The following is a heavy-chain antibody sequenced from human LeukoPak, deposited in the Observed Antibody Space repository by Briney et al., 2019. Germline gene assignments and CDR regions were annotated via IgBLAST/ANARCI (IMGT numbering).Heavy chain of an antibody. CDR2: IKQDGSEK. CDR1: GFTFSGYW. V-gene: IGHV3-7*04. Sequence: PGGSLRLSCAACGFTFSGYWMSWLRQAPGKGLEWVANIKQDGSEKYYVDSVTGRFTISRDNAKNSLYLQMNSLRAEDTAVYDCARDSRMDGSGSLDYWGQGTLVTVSS. D-gene: IGHD3-10*01. J-gene: IGHJ4*02. CDR3: ARDSRMDGSGSLDY.